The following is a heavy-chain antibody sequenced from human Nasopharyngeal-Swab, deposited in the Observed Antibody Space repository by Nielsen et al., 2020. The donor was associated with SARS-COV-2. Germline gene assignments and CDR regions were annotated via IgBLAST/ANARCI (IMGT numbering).Heavy chain of an antibody. Sequence: SCTVSGGSISSGGYFWSWTRQHPGKGLEWIGYIYYSGSTYYNPSLKSRVTISVDTSKNQFSLKLSSVTAADTAVYYCARGGILYYFDYWGQGTLVTVSS. V-gene: IGHV4-31*02. D-gene: IGHD1-1*01. CDR1: GGSISSGGYF. J-gene: IGHJ4*02. CDR2: IYYSGST. CDR3: ARGGILYYFDY.